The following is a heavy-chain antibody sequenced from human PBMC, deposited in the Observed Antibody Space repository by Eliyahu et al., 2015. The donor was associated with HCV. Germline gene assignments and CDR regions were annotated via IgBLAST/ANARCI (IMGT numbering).Heavy chain of an antibody. CDR3: ARDGSGWFNDGRHPFDY. CDR2: ISSSSSYI. J-gene: IGHJ4*02. Sequence: EVQLVESGGGLVKPGGSLRLSCAASGFTFXXYSMNWFPXAPGKVLEWVSSISSSSSYIYYADSVKGRFTISRDNAKNSLYLQMNSLRAEDTAVYYCARDGSGWFNDGRHPFDYWGQGTLVTVSS. CDR1: GFTFXXYS. V-gene: IGHV3-21*01. D-gene: IGHD6-19*01.